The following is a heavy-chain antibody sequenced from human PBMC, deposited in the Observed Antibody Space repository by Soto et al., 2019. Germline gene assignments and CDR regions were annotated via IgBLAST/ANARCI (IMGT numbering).Heavy chain of an antibody. CDR1: EFTLSNYE. CDR3: ARGYDDYLIDAFDI. J-gene: IGHJ3*02. V-gene: IGHV3-48*03. D-gene: IGHD4-17*01. CDR2: IGRRGIPI. Sequence: EAQLVESGGGLVQPGGSLRLSCAAFEFTLSNYEMDWVRQAPGKGLEWVSHIGRRGIPIYYADSVKGRFTISRDNAKNSVFLQMNSLSPEDTAVYYCARGYDDYLIDAFDIWGQGTMVSVSS.